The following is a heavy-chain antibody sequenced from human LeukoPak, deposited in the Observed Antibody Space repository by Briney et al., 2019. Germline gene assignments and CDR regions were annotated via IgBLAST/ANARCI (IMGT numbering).Heavy chain of an antibody. CDR1: GYTLTELS. CDR3: GTGGAMVRGVIVREYYPDY. J-gene: IGHJ4*02. D-gene: IGHD3-10*01. CDR2: FDPEDGET. V-gene: IGHV1-24*01. Sequence: ASVKVSCKVSGYTLTELSMHWVRQAPGKGLEWMGGFDPEDGETIYAQEFQGRVTMTEDTSTDTAYMELSSLRSEDTAVYYCGTGGAMVRGVIVREYYPDYWGQGTLVTVSS.